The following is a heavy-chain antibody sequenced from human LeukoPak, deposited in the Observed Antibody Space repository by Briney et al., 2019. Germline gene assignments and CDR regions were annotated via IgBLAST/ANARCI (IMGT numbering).Heavy chain of an antibody. J-gene: IGHJ4*02. CDR3: AKDRDGIPFDY. CDR2: ISYDGSNK. V-gene: IGHV3-30*18. Sequence: PGGSLRLCCAASGFTFSSFCMHWVRRAPGQGLEWVAVISYDGSNKYYADSVKGRFTISRDNSKNTLYLQMNSLRAEDTAVYYCAKDRDGIPFDYWGQGTLVTVSS. CDR1: GFTFSSFC. D-gene: IGHD1-14*01.